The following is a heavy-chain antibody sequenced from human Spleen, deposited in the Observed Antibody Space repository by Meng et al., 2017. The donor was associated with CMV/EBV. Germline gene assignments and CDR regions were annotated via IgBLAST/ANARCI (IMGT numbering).Heavy chain of an antibody. J-gene: IGHJ6*02. CDR1: GFTFSSYE. CDR3: ARDFIPSGYYGMDV. D-gene: IGHD3-10*01. V-gene: IGHV3-48*03. CDR2: ISSSGSTI. Sequence: GESLKISCAASGFTFSSYEMNWVRQAPGKGLEWVSYISSSGSTIYYADSVKGRFTISRDNAKNSLYLQMNSLRAEDTAVYYCARDFIPSGYYGMDVWGQGTTVTVSS.